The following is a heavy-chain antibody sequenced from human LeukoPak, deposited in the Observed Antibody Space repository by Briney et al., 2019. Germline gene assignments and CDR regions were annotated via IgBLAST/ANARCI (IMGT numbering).Heavy chain of an antibody. CDR3: ARRSDDYGNYYDY. Sequence: SETLSLTCTVSGGSVSSSNYHWGWIRQSPQKGLEWIVNFHYSGSTYYNPSLKSRITISVDTSKNQFSLTLTSVTAADTALYYCARRSDDYGNYYDYWGQGTLVTVSS. D-gene: IGHD4-17*01. CDR2: FHYSGST. V-gene: IGHV4-39*01. CDR1: GGSVSSSNYH. J-gene: IGHJ4*02.